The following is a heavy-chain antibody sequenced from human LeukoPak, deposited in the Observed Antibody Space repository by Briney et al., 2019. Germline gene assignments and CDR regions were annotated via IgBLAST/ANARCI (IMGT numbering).Heavy chain of an antibody. J-gene: IGHJ4*02. CDR2: IRYDGSNK. CDR3: ARGRRFDY. CDR1: GFTFSSYG. V-gene: IGHV3-30*02. Sequence: PGGSLRLSCAASGFTFSSYGMHWVRQAPGKGLERVAFIRYDGSNKYYADSVKGRFTISRDNAKNSLYLQMNSLRAEDTAVYYCARGRRFDYWGQGTLVTVSS.